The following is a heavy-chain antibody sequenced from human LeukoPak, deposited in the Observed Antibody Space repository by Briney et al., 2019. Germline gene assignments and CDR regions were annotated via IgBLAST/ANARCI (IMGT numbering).Heavy chain of an antibody. CDR3: ARVGARGFYSYYYMDV. CDR1: GFTFSTYA. V-gene: IGHV3-30*04. D-gene: IGHD3-10*01. Sequence: PGRSLRLSCAASGFTFSTYAMHWVRQAPGKGLEWVAVISYDGSNNYYADSVKGRFTISRDNSKNTLYLQMNSLRPEDTAVYYCARVGARGFYSYYYMDVWGKGTTVTVSS. J-gene: IGHJ6*03. CDR2: ISYDGSNN.